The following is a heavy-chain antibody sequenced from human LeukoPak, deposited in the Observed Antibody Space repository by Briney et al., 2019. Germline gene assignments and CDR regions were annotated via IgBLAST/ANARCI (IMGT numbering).Heavy chain of an antibody. CDR2: ISSSSSYI. D-gene: IGHD2-8*01. CDR3: ARDRSDIVLMVYEGAVPDQRYGMDV. Sequence: PGGSLRLSCAASGLTFSRYWLNWVRQAPGKGLEWVSSISSSSSYIYYADSVKGRFTISRDNAKNSLYLQMNSLRAEDTAVYYCARDRSDIVLMVYEGAVPDQRYGMDVWGQATTVTVSS. J-gene: IGHJ6*02. V-gene: IGHV3-21*01. CDR1: GLTFSRYW.